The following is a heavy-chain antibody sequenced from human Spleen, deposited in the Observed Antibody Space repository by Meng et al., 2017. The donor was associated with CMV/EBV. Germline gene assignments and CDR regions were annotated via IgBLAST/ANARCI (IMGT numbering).Heavy chain of an antibody. CDR2: ISAYNGNT. CDR1: GYTFTSYG. Sequence: ASVKVSCKASGYTFTSYGISWVRQAPGQGLEWMGWISAYNGNTNYAQKLQGRVTMTTDTSTSTAYMELRSLRSDDTAVYYCARDVVGTAMAWDYYYYYGMDVWGQGTTVTVSS. D-gene: IGHD5-18*01. V-gene: IGHV1-18*01. J-gene: IGHJ6*02. CDR3: ARDVVGTAMAWDYYYYYGMDV.